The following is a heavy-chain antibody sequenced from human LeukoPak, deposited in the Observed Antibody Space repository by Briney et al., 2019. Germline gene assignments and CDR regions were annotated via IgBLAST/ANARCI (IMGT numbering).Heavy chain of an antibody. CDR3: ARGARNKYSGSYDFDY. J-gene: IGHJ4*02. CDR2: IYYSGST. D-gene: IGHD1-26*01. Sequence: SETLSLTCAVSGGSISSGGYSWSWIRQPPGKGLEWIGYIYYSGSTNYNPSLKSRVTISVDTSKNQFSLKLSSVTAADTAVYYCARGARNKYSGSYDFDYWGQGTLVTVSS. CDR1: GGSISSGGYS. V-gene: IGHV4-61*08.